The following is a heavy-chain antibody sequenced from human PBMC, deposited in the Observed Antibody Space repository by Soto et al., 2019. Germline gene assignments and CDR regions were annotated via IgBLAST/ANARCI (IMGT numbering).Heavy chain of an antibody. J-gene: IGHJ6*02. CDR3: ARVPIVGATAGYYGMDV. Sequence: QVQLVQSGAEVKKPGASVKVSCKASGYTFTGYYMHWVRQAPGQGLEWMGWINPNSGGTNYAQKFQGWVTMTRDTSINTAYMERSRLRSDDTAVYYCARVPIVGATAGYYGMDVWGQGTTVTVSS. CDR1: GYTFTGYY. V-gene: IGHV1-2*04. CDR2: INPNSGGT. D-gene: IGHD1-26*01.